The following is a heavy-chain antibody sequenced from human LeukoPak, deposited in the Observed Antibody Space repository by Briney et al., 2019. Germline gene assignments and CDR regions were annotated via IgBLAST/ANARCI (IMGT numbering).Heavy chain of an antibody. CDR1: GFTFSNHC. J-gene: IGHJ4*02. CDR3: VRDEALWRLDY. D-gene: IGHD2-21*01. CDR2: INERGRDT. Sequence: GGSLRLSCAASGFTFSNHCMHWVRKTPGKGLVWVSRINERGRDTMYADSVKGRFTISRDNSKNTVYLQMNSLRAEDTGVYYCVRDEALWRLDYWGQGTLVTVSS. V-gene: IGHV3-74*03.